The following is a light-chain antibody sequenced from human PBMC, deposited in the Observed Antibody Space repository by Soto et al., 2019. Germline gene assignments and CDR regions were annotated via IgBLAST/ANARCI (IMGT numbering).Light chain of an antibody. CDR3: QREGTSVWT. V-gene: IGKV3-20*01. CDR2: GAS. Sequence: EIVLTQSPGTLSLSPGERATLSCRARQSVYSNYLGWYQQKPGQAPRLLIYGASSRATDIPDRFSGSGSGTDFTLTSSGLEAKYVAVYFFQREGTSVWTFGRGIKVEVK. J-gene: IGKJ1*01. CDR1: QSVYSNY.